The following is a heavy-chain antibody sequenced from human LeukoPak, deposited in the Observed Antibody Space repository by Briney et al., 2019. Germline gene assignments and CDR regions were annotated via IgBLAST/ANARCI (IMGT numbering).Heavy chain of an antibody. CDR3: AKFLGSGSYFLYYYYGMDV. D-gene: IGHD3-10*02. Sequence: GGSLRLSCAASGFTFSSYAMSWVRQAPGKGLEWVSAISGSGGSTYYADSVKGRFTVSRDSSTNTLYLQMNSLRIEDTAVYYCAKFLGSGSYFLYYYYGMDVWGQGTTVTVSS. J-gene: IGHJ6*02. CDR1: GFTFSSYA. V-gene: IGHV3-23*01. CDR2: ISGSGGST.